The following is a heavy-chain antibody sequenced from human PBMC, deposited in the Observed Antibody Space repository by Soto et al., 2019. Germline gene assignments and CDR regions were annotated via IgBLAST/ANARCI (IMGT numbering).Heavy chain of an antibody. Sequence: ASLKFSCKCSGYTFTGCYMHWVRQAPGQGLEWMGWINPNSGGTNYAQKFQGRVTMTRDTSISTAYMELSRLRSDDTALYYCGRGVHGKYNWNDVSLDYWGQGTLVTVSS. CDR3: GRGVHGKYNWNDVSLDY. V-gene: IGHV1-2*02. CDR1: GYTFTGCY. J-gene: IGHJ4*02. D-gene: IGHD1-20*01. CDR2: INPNSGGT.